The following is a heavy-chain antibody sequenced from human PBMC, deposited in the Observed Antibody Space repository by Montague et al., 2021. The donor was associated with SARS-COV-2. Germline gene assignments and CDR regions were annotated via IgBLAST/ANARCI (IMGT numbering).Heavy chain of an antibody. V-gene: IGHV4-34*01. D-gene: IGHD2-21*01. CDR1: GGSFNDYY. J-gene: IGHJ3*01. CDR2: ITHSGNI. CDR3: ARGQVTAFAMLIVFPAAGALDS. Sequence: SETLSLTCDVYGGSFNDYYWTWVRQPPGQGLEWVGEITHSGNIKYISSLQNRVPMSVYKSKNQFSLKLTSATAADTATYYCARGQVTAFAMLIVFPAAGALDSWGRGTTVTVSS.